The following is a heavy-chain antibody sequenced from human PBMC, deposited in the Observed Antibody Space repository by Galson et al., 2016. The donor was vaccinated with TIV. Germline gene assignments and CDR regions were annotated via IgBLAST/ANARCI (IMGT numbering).Heavy chain of an antibody. D-gene: IGHD4-11*01. J-gene: IGHJ4*02. CDR3: ARVYSSYYFDY. V-gene: IGHV3-30*03. CDR1: GFTFSSYG. Sequence: SLRLSCAASGFTFSSYGLHWVRQAPGKGLEWVAYISYDGSDKTSADSVKGRFIISRDKSKNTLFLQMNSLRPEDTAVYYFARVYSSYYFDYWGQGTLVTVSS. CDR2: ISYDGSDK.